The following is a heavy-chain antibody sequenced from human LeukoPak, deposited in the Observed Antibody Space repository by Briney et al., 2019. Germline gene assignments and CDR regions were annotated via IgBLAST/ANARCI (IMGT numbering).Heavy chain of an antibody. J-gene: IGHJ4*02. CDR1: GYTFTAYY. D-gene: IGHD3-16*02. CDR3: ARGTPGSYLGY. V-gene: IGHV1-2*04. Sequence: ASVKVSCKASGYTFTAYYLHWVRQAPGQGLEWMGWINPNSGGTNYAQKFKGWVTLTRDTSINTTYMEPSRLASDVTAVYFCARGTPGSYLGYWGQGTLVTVSS. CDR2: INPNSGGT.